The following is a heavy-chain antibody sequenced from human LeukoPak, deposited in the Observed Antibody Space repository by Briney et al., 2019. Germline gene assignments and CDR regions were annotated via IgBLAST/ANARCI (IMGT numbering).Heavy chain of an antibody. V-gene: IGHV3-74*01. D-gene: IGHD3-22*01. CDR1: GFTFSSYW. CDR3: ARVWGDYYDSSGLTFDP. CDR2: INSDGSST. Sequence: GGSLRLSCAASGFTFSSYWMHWVRQAPGKGLVWVSRINSDGSSTSYADSVKGRFTISSDNAKNTLYLQLNSLRAEATAVYYCARVWGDYYDSSGLTFDPWGQGTLVTVSS. J-gene: IGHJ5*02.